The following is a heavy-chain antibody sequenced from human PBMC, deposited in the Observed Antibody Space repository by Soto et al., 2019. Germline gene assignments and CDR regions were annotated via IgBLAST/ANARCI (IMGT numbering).Heavy chain of an antibody. Sequence: QVQLQQWGAELLKPSETLSLTCAVYGGSFSGYQWSWIRQAPGKGLEWIGEINDSGNINYNPSLKSRVTILIDTPKKQISLKLSSVTAADTAVYYCSRGLILWFGELSRRGGYYYYMDVWGKGTTVTVSS. CDR1: GGSFSGYQ. J-gene: IGHJ6*03. D-gene: IGHD3-10*01. V-gene: IGHV4-34*01. CDR2: INDSGNI. CDR3: SRGLILWFGELSRRGGYYYYMDV.